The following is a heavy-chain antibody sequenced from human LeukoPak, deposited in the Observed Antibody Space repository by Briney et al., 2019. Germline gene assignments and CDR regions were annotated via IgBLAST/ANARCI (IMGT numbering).Heavy chain of an antibody. J-gene: IGHJ6*03. D-gene: IGHD6-6*01. CDR3: AKDVAARPPNYYYYYMDV. CDR1: GFTFSSYG. V-gene: IGHV3-30*02. Sequence: PGGSLRLSCAASGFTFSSYGMHWVRQAPGKGLEWVAFIRYDGSNKYYADSVKGRFTISRDNSKTTLYLQMNSLRAEDTAVYYCAKDVAARPPNYYYYYMDVWGKGTTVTVSS. CDR2: IRYDGSNK.